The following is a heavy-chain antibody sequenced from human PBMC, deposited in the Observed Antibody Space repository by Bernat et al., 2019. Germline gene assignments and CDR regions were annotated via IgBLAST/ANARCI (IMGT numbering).Heavy chain of an antibody. CDR1: GGSISSSSYY. CDR3: AGNTLAPGYFDY. Sequence: QLQLQESGPGLVKPSETLSLTCTVSGGSISSSSYYWGWIRQPPGKGLEWIGSIYYSGSTYYNPSLKSRVTISVDTSKNQFSLKLSSVTAADTAVYYCAGNTLAPGYFDYWGQGTLVTVSS. J-gene: IGHJ4*02. V-gene: IGHV4-39*01. D-gene: IGHD3-16*01. CDR2: IYYSGST.